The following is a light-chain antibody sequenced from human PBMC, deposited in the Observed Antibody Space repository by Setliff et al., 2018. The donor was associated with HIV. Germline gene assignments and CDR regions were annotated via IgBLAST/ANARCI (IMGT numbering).Light chain of an antibody. CDR2: DNT. Sequence: TQPASVSGSPGQSITISCTGTSSDIGGYNFVSWYQQYPGEAPKLIISDNTKRPSGVSDRFSASKSGNTASLTISGLRAEDEADYYCSSYTSSSTYVFGLGTKVTVL. V-gene: IGLV2-14*03. CDR3: SSYTSSSTYV. J-gene: IGLJ1*01. CDR1: SSDIGGYNF.